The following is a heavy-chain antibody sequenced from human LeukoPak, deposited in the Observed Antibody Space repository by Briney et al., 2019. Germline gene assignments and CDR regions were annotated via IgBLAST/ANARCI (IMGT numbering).Heavy chain of an antibody. D-gene: IGHD3-22*01. J-gene: IGHJ4*02. CDR3: ARRYYYDSSGYLFDY. Sequence: SETLSLTCTVSGGAISSHYWSWIRQPPGKGLEWIGYIYYSGSTNYNPSLKSRVTISVDTSKNQFSLKLSSVTAADTAVYYCARRYYYDSSGYLFDYWGQGTLVTVSS. CDR1: GGAISSHY. V-gene: IGHV4-59*11. CDR2: IYYSGST.